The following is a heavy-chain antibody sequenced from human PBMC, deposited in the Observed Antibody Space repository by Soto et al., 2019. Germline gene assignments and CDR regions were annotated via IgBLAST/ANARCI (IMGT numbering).Heavy chain of an antibody. CDR1: GYSISSGYY. D-gene: IGHD3-3*01. CDR2: IYLSGTT. Sequence: SETLSLTSAVSGYSISSGYYWGWIRQPPGKGLEWIGTIYLSGTTYYNPSLKSRVTISVDTSKNQFSLKLSSVTAADTAVYYCAREGPDVLRFLEWLSDGGRYFDVWGQRTLVTLSS. CDR3: AREGPDVLRFLEWLSDGGRYFDV. V-gene: IGHV4-38-2*02. J-gene: IGHJ4*02.